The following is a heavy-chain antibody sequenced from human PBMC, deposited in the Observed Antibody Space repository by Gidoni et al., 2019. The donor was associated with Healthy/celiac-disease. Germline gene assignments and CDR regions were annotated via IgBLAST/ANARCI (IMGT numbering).Heavy chain of an antibody. CDR2: IYTSGST. CDR3: ARGAYDSSGYYSYYYYYGMDV. V-gene: IGHV4-4*07. Sequence: QVQLQESGPGLVKPSETLSLTCTVSGGSISSYNWSWIRQPAGKGLEWIGRIYTSGSTNYNPSLKSRVTMSVDTSKNQFSLKLSSVTAADTAVYYCARGAYDSSGYYSYYYYYGMDVWGQGTTVTVSS. CDR1: GGSISSYN. D-gene: IGHD3-22*01. J-gene: IGHJ6*02.